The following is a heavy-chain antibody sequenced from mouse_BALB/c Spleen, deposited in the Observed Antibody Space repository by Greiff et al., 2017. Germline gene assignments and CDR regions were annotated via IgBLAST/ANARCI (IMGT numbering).Heavy chain of an antibody. V-gene: IGHV5-12-1*01. CDR3: ARQRGNYWYFDV. CDR1: GFAFSSYD. Sequence: DVMLVESGGGLVKPGGSLKLSCAASGFAFSSYDMSWVRQTPEKRLEWVAYISSGGGSTYYPDTVKGRFTISRDNAKNTLYLQMSSLKSEDTAMYYCARQRGNYWYFDVWGAGTTVTVSS. J-gene: IGHJ1*01. D-gene: IGHD2-1*01. CDR2: ISSGGGST.